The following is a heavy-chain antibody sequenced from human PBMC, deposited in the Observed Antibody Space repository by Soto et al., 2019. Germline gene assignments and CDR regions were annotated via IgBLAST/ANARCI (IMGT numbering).Heavy chain of an antibody. CDR2: IYYSGTH. CDR3: ARVQMATLYFDY. CDR1: GGSISGYY. V-gene: IGHV4-59*01. D-gene: IGHD5-12*01. Sequence: PSETLSLTGTVSGGSISGYYWSWVRQPPGKGLEWIGYIYYSGTHNYNPSLKSRLTISVDTSKNQFSLELNSVTAADTAVYYCARVQMATLYFDYWGQGTRVNVS. J-gene: IGHJ4*02.